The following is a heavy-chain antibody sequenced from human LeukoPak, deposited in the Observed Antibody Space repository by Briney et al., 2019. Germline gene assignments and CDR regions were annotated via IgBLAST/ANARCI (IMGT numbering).Heavy chain of an antibody. CDR2: IYNSGST. D-gene: IGHD3-9*01. CDR3: ARGGPRYFDPIDF. J-gene: IGHJ4*02. Sequence: SQTLSLTYIVSGGSISSGRYYWSWLRQHPGKGLEWIGYIYNSGSTYYNPSLKSRVTISVDTSKNQFSLELSSVPVADTAIYYCARGGPRYFDPIDFWGQGTLVTVSS. CDR1: GGSISSGRYY. V-gene: IGHV4-31*03.